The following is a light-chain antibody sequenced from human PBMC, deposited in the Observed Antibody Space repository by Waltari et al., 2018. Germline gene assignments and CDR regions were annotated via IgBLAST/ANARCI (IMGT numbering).Light chain of an antibody. J-gene: IGKJ1*01. Sequence: VVMTQSPLSLPVTLGQPASISCRSSQSLVHSDGKTYLNWFHQRPGQSQRRLIYKVSNRDSGVPDRFSGSGSGTDFTLKISRVEAEDVGSYYCMQATHWPLTFGQGTKVEIK. CDR3: MQATHWPLT. CDR1: QSLVHSDGKTY. CDR2: KVS. V-gene: IGKV2-30*02.